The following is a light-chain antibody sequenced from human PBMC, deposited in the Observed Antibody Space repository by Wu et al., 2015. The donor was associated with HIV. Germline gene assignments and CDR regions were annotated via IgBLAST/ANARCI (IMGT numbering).Light chain of an antibody. Sequence: DIQMTQSPSTLSASVGDRVTITCRASQSISIWLAWYQQKPGKAPKLLIYKASTLGSGVPSRFSGSGSGTEFTLTISSLQPDDFATYHCQEYDSYPYTFGQGTKLEIK. CDR2: KAS. CDR1: QSISIW. V-gene: IGKV1-5*03. CDR3: QEYDSYPYT. J-gene: IGKJ2*01.